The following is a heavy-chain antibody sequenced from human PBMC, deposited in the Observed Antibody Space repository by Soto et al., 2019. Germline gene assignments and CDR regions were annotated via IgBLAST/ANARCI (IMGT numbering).Heavy chain of an antibody. J-gene: IGHJ4*02. D-gene: IGHD2-21*02. Sequence: NPSETLSLTCSVSDDGSSYWGWIRQPPGKGLEWIGSIHYGGTTYYNPSLRSRVTISLDTSKSQFSLNLNPVIAADAAVYYCASDSDIARFFIWGQGIPVTVSS. V-gene: IGHV4-39*01. CDR2: IHYGGTT. CDR1: DDGSSY. CDR3: ASDSDIARFFI.